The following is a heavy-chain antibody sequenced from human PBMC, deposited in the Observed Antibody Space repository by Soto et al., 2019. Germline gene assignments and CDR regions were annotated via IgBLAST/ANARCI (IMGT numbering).Heavy chain of an antibody. Sequence: SETLSLTCTVSGGSIFSDDWTWIRQPPGKGLEWIGYISRGGSSRYAPSLKGRVTFSTDTSKNQVSLKLTYVIVADTAVYYCARGYWFDPWGPGTLVTVSS. V-gene: IGHV4-59*01. CDR2: ISRGGSS. CDR1: GGSIFSDD. J-gene: IGHJ5*02. CDR3: ARGYWFDP.